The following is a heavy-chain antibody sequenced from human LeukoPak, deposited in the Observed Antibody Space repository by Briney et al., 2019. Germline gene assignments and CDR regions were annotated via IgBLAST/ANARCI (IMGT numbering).Heavy chain of an antibody. V-gene: IGHV1-24*01. CDR1: GYTLTELS. J-gene: IGHJ4*02. CDR2: FDPEDGET. Sequence: ASVKVSCKVSGYTLTELSMHWVRQAPGKGLEWMGGFDPEDGETIYAQKFQGRVTMTEDTSTDTAYIELSSLRSEDTAVYYCATAPRGYDSNFDYWGQGTLVTVSS. D-gene: IGHD5-12*01. CDR3: ATAPRGYDSNFDY.